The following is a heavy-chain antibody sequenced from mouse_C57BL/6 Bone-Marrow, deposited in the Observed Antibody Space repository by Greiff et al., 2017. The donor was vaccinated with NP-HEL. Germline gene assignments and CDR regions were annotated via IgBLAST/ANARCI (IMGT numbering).Heavy chain of an antibody. CDR2: IYPRSGNT. V-gene: IGHV1-81*01. D-gene: IGHD3-2*02. J-gene: IGHJ3*01. CDR1: GYTFTSYG. CDR3: ARMQATGFAY. Sequence: QVQLKESGAELARPGASVKLSCKASGYTFTSYGISWVKQRTGQGLEWIGEIYPRSGNTYYNEKFKGKATLTADKSSSTAYMELRSLTSEDSAVYFCARMQATGFAYWGQGTLVTVSA.